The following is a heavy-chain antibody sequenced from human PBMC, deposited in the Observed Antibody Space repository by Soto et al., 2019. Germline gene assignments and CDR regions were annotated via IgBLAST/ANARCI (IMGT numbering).Heavy chain of an antibody. J-gene: IGHJ5*01. CDR3: ARSGDCTGTSRHRRAASES. D-gene: IGHD2-8*02. Sequence: GGRWIRKEPGKGLEWVAAIWGDGSDKKYADSVKGRFTVSRDDSKNTLYLQMSSLRDEDTAVYFCARSGDCTGTSRHRRAASESWGPGTQVTVFS. CDR1: G. V-gene: IGHV3-33*01. CDR2: IWGDGSDK.